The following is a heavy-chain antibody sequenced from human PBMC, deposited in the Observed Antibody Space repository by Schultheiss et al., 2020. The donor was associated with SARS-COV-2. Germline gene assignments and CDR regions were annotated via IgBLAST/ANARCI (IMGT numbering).Heavy chain of an antibody. D-gene: IGHD5-18*01. CDR1: GGTFSSYA. CDR3: TPCMVTCRYFDL. CDR2: IIPIFGSA. V-gene: IGHV1-69*06. Sequence: SVKVSCKASGGTFSSYAINWVRQARGQGLEWMGGIIPIFGSANYAQKFQGRVTITADKSTSTAYMELSSLRSEDTAVYYCTPCMVTCRYFDLWGRGTLVTVSS. J-gene: IGHJ2*01.